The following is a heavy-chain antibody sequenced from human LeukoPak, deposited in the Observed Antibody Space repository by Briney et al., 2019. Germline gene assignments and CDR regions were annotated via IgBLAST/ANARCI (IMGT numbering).Heavy chain of an antibody. J-gene: IGHJ6*02. D-gene: IGHD2-2*01. CDR1: GGSISSYY. CDR2: IYYSGST. V-gene: IGHV4-59*01. Sequence: SETLSLTCTVSGGSISSYYWSWIRQPPGKGLEWIGYIYYSGSTNYNPSLKSRVTISVDTSKNQFSLKLSSVTAADTAVYYCARIVVVPAATYYYYGMDVWGQGTTVTVSS. CDR3: ARIVVVPAATYYYYGMDV.